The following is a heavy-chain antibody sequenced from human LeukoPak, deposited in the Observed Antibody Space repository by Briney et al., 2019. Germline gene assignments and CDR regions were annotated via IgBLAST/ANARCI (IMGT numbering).Heavy chain of an antibody. CDR1: GFTFSSCW. CDR3: AKRHWGSTNAFDI. J-gene: IGHJ3*02. D-gene: IGHD7-27*01. CDR2: IKQDGSEK. V-gene: IGHV3-7*01. Sequence: GGSLRLSCAASGFTFSSCWMSWVRQAPGKGLEWVANIKQDGSEKHYVDSVKGRFTISRDNARNSLYLQMNTLRVEDTAVYYCAKRHWGSTNAFDIWGQGTMVTVSS.